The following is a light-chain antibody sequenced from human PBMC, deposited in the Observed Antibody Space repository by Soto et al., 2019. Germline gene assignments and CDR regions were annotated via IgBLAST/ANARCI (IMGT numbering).Light chain of an antibody. CDR1: SSNIGAGYD. Sequence: QSVLTQPPSASGAPGQTVTISCTGSSSNIGAGYDVHWCQHLPGTAPKLLIYNNHIRPSGVPDRFSCSNSGTSASLVIGVLPDEDEDDYYCVSFDIPRSGEVFGGGTKVTVL. CDR2: NNH. V-gene: IGLV1-40*01. J-gene: IGLJ2*01. CDR3: VSFDIPRSGEV.